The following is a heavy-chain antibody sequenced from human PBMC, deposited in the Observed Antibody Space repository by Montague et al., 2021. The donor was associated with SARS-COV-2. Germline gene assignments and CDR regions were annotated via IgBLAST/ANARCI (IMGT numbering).Heavy chain of an antibody. CDR1: GGSISSGGYY. CDR2: IYYSYSGST. V-gene: IGHV4-31*03. CDR3: ARDWGGSGGFDY. D-gene: IGHD2-21*01. J-gene: IGHJ4*02. Sequence: TLSLTCTVSGGSISSGGYYWSWIRQHPGKGLEWIGYIYYSYSGSTYYNPSLKSRVTISVDTSKNQLSLKLSSVSAADTAVYYCARDWGGSGGFDYWGQGTLVTVSS.